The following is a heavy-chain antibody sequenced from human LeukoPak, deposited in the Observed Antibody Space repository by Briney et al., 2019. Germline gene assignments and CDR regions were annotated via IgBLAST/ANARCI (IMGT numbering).Heavy chain of an antibody. CDR3: ARDLNVGYCSSTSCSIDAFDI. CDR2: IYYSGST. D-gene: IGHD2-2*01. Sequence: PSQTLSLTCTVSGGSISSGGYYWSWIRQHPGKGLEWIGYIYYSGSTYYNPSLKSRVTISVDTSKNQFSLKLSSVTAADTAVYYCARDLNVGYCSSTSCSIDAFDIWGQGTMVTVSS. V-gene: IGHV4-31*03. CDR1: GGSISSGGYY. J-gene: IGHJ3*02.